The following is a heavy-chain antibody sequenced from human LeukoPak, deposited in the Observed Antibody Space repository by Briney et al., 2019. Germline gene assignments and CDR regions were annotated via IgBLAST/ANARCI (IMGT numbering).Heavy chain of an antibody. V-gene: IGHV4-34*01. CDR3: ARGPSSSGDDY. J-gene: IGHJ4*02. CDR1: GGSFSGYY. Sequence: SETLSLTCAVYGGSFSGYYWSWIRQPPGKGLEWIGEINHSGSTNYNPSLKSRVTISVDTSKNQFSLKLSSVTAADTAVYYCARGPSSSGDDYWGQGTLVTVSS. D-gene: IGHD6-19*01. CDR2: INHSGST.